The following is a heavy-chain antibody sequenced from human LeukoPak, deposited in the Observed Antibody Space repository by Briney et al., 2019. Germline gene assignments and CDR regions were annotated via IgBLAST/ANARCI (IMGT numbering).Heavy chain of an antibody. CDR2: MYYSGST. Sequence: SETLSLTCTVSGGSISSYYWGWIRQPPGKGLEWIGSMYYSGSTYYNPSLKSRVTISINTSKNQFSLKLRSVTAADTAVYYCARVSSVWIKDYYYYMDVWGKGTTVIVSS. CDR3: ARVSSVWIKDYYYYMDV. V-gene: IGHV4-39*07. D-gene: IGHD5-12*01. CDR1: GGSISSYY. J-gene: IGHJ6*03.